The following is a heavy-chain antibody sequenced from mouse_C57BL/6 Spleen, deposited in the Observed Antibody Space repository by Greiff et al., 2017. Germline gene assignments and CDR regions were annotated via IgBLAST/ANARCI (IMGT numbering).Heavy chain of an antibody. CDR3: AREDSQFAY. V-gene: IGHV3-6*01. Sequence: ESGPGLVKPSQSLSLTCSVTGYSITSGYYWNWIRQFPGNKLEWMGYISYDGSNNYNPSLKNRISITRDPSKNQFFLKLNSVTTEDTATYYCAREDSQFAYWGQGTLVTVSA. J-gene: IGHJ3*01. CDR1: GYSITSGYY. CDR2: ISYDGSN.